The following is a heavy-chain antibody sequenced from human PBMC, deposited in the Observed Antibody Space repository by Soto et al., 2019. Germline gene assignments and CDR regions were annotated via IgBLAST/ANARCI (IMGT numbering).Heavy chain of an antibody. V-gene: IGHV4-4*02. J-gene: IGHJ5*02. CDR1: GGSISSSNW. D-gene: IGHD3-22*01. CDR2: IYHSGST. Sequence: SETLSLTCAVSGGSISSSNWWSWVRQPPGKGLEWIGEIYHSGSTNYNPSLKSRVTISVDKSKNQFSLKLSSVTAADTAAYYCARAGGVYYDSSGYFPENNWFDPWGQGTLVTVSS. CDR3: ARAGGVYYDSSGYFPENNWFDP.